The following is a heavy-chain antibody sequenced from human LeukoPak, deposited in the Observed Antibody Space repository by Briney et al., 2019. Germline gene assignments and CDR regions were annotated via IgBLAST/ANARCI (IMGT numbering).Heavy chain of an antibody. D-gene: IGHD3-22*01. V-gene: IGHV4-34*01. CDR2: INHSGST. CDR3: ARSHYDSSGYKSGMDV. CDR1: GGSFSGYY. Sequence: PSETLSLTCAVYGGSFSGYYWSWIRQPPGKGLEWIGEINHSGSTNYNPSLKSRVTISVDTSKNQFSLKLSSVTAADTAVYYCARSHYDSSGYKSGMDVRGQGTTVTVSS. J-gene: IGHJ6*02.